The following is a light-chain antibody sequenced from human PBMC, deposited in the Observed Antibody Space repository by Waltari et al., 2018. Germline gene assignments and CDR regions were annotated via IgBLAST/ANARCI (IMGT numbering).Light chain of an antibody. CDR1: RSNIGNNH. V-gene: IGLV1-47*01. J-gene: IGLJ3*02. CDR2: RNN. Sequence: QFALTQPPSAFGTPGQSVTISCPGSRSNIGNNHVYWNQQPPRTAPNLLIYRNNQRPSRVPDRFSGSKSGTSASVAISGLRSEDEADYYCAAWDDSLSGRVFGGGTKVTVL. CDR3: AAWDDSLSGRV.